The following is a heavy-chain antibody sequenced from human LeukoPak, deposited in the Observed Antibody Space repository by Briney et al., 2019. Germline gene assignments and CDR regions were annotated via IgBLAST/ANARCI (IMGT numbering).Heavy chain of an antibody. CDR2: IKGDGSEK. CDR3: AKEGDWDLDY. V-gene: IGHV3-7*04. D-gene: IGHD3-9*01. Sequence: GGSLRLSCVASDFNFRSNWMDWVRQAPGKGLEWVANIKGDGSEKNYVDSVKGRFSISRDNAKNSLYLEMNSLRAEDTGVYYCAKEGDWDLDYWGQGALVTVSS. CDR1: DFNFRSNW. J-gene: IGHJ4*02.